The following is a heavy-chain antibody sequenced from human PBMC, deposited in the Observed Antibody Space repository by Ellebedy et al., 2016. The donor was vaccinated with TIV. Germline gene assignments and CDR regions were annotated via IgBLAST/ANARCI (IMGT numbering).Heavy chain of an antibody. J-gene: IGHJ3*02. V-gene: IGHV3-7*01. CDR3: AWRYCTISRCFAASWASLDM. Sequence: GESLKISCAASGFTFSSYWMTWVRQPPGKGLEWVANIKQDGRDKYYVDSVRGRFTISRDNAKNSLYLQMNSLTVEDTAVYYCAWRYCTISRCFAASWASLDMWGQGTMVTVSS. CDR2: IKQDGRDK. D-gene: IGHD2-2*01. CDR1: GFTFSSYW.